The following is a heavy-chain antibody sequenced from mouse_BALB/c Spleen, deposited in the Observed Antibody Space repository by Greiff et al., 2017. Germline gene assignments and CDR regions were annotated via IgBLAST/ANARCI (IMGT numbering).Heavy chain of an antibody. J-gene: IGHJ4*01. V-gene: IGHV2-6-7*01. Sequence: VQLVESGPGLVAPSQSLSITCTVSGFSLTGYGVNWVRQPPGKGLEWLGMIWGDGSTDYNPALKSRLTISKANSKSQVAFKMNSLQTDDTARYYCARDLDYYEGGGALDYWGQGTSVTVSA. CDR3: ARDLDYYEGGGALDY. D-gene: IGHD1-1*01. CDR1: GFSLTGYG. CDR2: IWGDGST.